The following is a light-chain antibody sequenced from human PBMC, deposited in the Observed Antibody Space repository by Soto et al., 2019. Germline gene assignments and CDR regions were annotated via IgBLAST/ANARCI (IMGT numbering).Light chain of an antibody. CDR1: SSNIGAGYD. Sequence: QSVLTQPPSVSGAPGQRVTISCTGSSSNIGAGYDVHWYQQLPGTAPKLLIYANNNRPSWVPDRFAGSKSGTSVSLAITGLQSDDEADYYCQSYDSTLSGYVFGTGTKVTVL. J-gene: IGLJ1*01. CDR3: QSYDSTLSGYV. CDR2: ANN. V-gene: IGLV1-40*01.